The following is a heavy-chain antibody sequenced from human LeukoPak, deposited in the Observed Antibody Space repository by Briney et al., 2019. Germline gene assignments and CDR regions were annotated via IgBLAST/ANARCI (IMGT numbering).Heavy chain of an antibody. V-gene: IGHV3-73*01. CDR2: IRSKANSYAT. J-gene: IGHJ6*03. Sequence: PGRSLRLSCAASGFTFSSYGMHWVRQASGKGLEWVGRIRSKANSYATAYAASVKGRFTISRDDSKNTAYLQMNSLKTEDTAVYYCHYYYYMDVWGKGTTVTVSS. CDR1: GFTFSSYG. CDR3: HYYYYMDV.